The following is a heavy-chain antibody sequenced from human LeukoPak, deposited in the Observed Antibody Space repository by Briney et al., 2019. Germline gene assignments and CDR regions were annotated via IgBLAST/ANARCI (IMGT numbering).Heavy chain of an antibody. V-gene: IGHV1-2*02. Sequence: ASVKVSCKASGYTFTGFYMHWVRQAPGQGLEWMGWINPNSGGTNYAQKFQGRVTMTRDTSINTAYMELSSLRSDDTAVYYCAREEVSVISDTCCSGLGYWGQGALVTVSS. CDR3: AREEVSVISDTCCSGLGY. CDR1: GYTFTGFY. J-gene: IGHJ4*02. CDR2: INPNSGGT. D-gene: IGHD3-10*01.